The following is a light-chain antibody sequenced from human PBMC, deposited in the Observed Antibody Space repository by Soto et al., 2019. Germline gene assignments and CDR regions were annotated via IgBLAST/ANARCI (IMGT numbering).Light chain of an antibody. J-gene: IGLJ3*02. CDR2: EVS. V-gene: IGLV2-14*01. Sequence: QSVLTQPASVSGSPGQSITISCTGTSSDVGAYEYVSWYQQHPGKAPKLMIYEVSNRPSGVSNRFSGSKSGNTASLTISGLQAEDEADYYCGTWDSSLSVGGVFGGGTKLTVL. CDR3: GTWDSSLSVGGV. CDR1: SSDVGAYEY.